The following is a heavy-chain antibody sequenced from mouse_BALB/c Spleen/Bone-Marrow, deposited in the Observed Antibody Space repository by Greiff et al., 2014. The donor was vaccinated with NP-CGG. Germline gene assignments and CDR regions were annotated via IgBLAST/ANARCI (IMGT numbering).Heavy chain of an antibody. D-gene: IGHD2-3*01. Sequence: VQLQQSGGGLVQPGRSLKLSCAASGFDFSGFWMCWVRQAPGKGLEWIGEINPDSSTINYTPSLKDRFIISRDNAKNTLYLQMSKVRSEDTALYYCARLGYYGGFAYWGQGTLVTVSA. CDR1: GFDFSGFW. J-gene: IGHJ3*01. CDR3: ARLGYYGGFAY. V-gene: IGHV4-1*02. CDR2: INPDSSTI.